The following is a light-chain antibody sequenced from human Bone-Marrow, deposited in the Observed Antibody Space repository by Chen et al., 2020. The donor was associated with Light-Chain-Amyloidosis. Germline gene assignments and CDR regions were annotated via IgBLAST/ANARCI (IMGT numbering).Light chain of an antibody. J-gene: IGLJ2*01. CDR2: RDT. CDR1: DLPTKY. V-gene: IGLV3-25*03. Sequence: SYELTQPPSVSVSPGQTDRITCSGDDLPTKYAYWYQQKPGQAPVLVIHRDTERPSGISERFSGSSSGTTATLNISGVQAEDEADYHCQSADSSGTYEVIFGGGTKLTVL. CDR3: QSADSSGTYEVI.